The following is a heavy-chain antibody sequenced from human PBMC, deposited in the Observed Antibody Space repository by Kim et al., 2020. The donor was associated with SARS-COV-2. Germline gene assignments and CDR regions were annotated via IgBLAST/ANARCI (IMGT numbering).Heavy chain of an antibody. V-gene: IGHV3-74*01. CDR1: GVSVTTYW. Sequence: GGSLRLSCTASGVSVTTYWMHWVRQVPGKGLQWVSRLNNGGTSSTYADFVKGRFAISRDNLKDTLYLRMTSLRAEDTAVYFCARGGVTGSLLDYWGQGTLVTVSS. J-gene: IGHJ4*02. CDR2: LNNGGTSS. D-gene: IGHD1-1*01. CDR3: ARGGVTGSLLDY.